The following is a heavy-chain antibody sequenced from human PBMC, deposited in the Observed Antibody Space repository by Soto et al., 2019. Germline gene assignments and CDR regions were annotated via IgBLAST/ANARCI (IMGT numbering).Heavy chain of an antibody. J-gene: IGHJ6*02. CDR2: ISSSSSYI. CDR1: GFTFSSYS. D-gene: IGHD3-3*01. CDR3: ARDSNHLYNEYYDFWSGLYYYYYGMDV. V-gene: IGHV3-21*01. Sequence: PGGSLRLSCAASGFTFSSYSMNWVRQAPGKGLEWVSSISSSSSYIYYADSVKGRFTISRDNAKNSLYLQMNSLRAEDTAVYYCARDSNHLYNEYYDFWSGLYYYYYGMDVWGQGTTVTVSS.